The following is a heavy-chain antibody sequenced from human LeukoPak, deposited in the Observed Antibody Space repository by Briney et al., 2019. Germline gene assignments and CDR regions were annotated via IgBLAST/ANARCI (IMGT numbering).Heavy chain of an antibody. J-gene: IGHJ4*02. V-gene: IGHV5-51*01. Sequence: GESLKISCKASEYSFTSYWIGWVRQMPGKGLEWVGNIQPGNPEIRYSPSFQGQVTISADKSISTAYLEWSSLKASDTAMYYCARQMITFGGGFDYWGQGTLVTVSS. CDR1: EYSFTSYW. D-gene: IGHD3-16*01. CDR2: IQPGNPEI. CDR3: ARQMITFGGGFDY.